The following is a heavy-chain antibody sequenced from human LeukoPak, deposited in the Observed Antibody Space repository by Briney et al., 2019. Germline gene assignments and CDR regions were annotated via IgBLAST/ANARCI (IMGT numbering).Heavy chain of an antibody. D-gene: IGHD4-17*01. CDR3: ASGDDYGDYGLNY. Sequence: SETLSLTCTVSGGSFSSYYWSWIRQPPGKGLEWIGYIYYSGSTNYNPSLKSRVTISVDTSKNQFSLKLSSVTAADTAVYYCASGDDYGDYGLNYWGQGTLVTVSS. J-gene: IGHJ4*02. CDR1: GGSFSSYY. CDR2: IYYSGST. V-gene: IGHV4-59*01.